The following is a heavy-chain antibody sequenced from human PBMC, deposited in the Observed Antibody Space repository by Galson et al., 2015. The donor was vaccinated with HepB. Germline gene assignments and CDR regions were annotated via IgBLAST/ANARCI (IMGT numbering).Heavy chain of an antibody. V-gene: IGHV3-73*01. J-gene: IGHJ3*02. CDR2: IRNKANSHAT. CDR3: TRPTSGSYEPRIVAFDI. CDR1: GFTFSGSA. Sequence: SLRLSCAASGFTFSGSAMHWVRQASGKGLEWAGRIRNKANSHATTYAASVKGRFTISRDDSKNTAYLQLNSLNTEDTAVYYCTRPTSGSYEPRIVAFDIWGQGTVVTVSS. D-gene: IGHD1-26*01.